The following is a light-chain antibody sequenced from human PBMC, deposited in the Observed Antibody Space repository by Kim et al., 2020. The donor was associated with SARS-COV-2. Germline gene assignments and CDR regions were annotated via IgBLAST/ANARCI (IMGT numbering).Light chain of an antibody. CDR2: RNN. Sequence: ELTQPPSASGTPGQIVTISCSGSSSNIGSNFGYWYQQLPGTAPKLLIYRNNQRPSGVPDRFSGSKSGTSAYLAISELRSEDEADYYCAAWDDSLSGRVFGGGAKVSVL. CDR1: SSNIGSNF. CDR3: AAWDDSLSGRV. J-gene: IGLJ2*01. V-gene: IGLV1-47*01.